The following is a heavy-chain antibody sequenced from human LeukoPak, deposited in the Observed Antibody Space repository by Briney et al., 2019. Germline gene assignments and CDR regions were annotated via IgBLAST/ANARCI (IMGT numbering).Heavy chain of an antibody. Sequence: PGGSLRLSCGASGFTFSSHGMNWVRQAPGKGLEWVSGISPSGGITYYTDSVKGRFTISRDNSKNTLYLQMNSLRGEDTAVYYCAKDRTDRGYWGRGTLVTVSS. J-gene: IGHJ4*02. D-gene: IGHD2-15*01. CDR2: ISPSGGIT. CDR1: GFTFSSHG. V-gene: IGHV3-23*01. CDR3: AKDRTDRGY.